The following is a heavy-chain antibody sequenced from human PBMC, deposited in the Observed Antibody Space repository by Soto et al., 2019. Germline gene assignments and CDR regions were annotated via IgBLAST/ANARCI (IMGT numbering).Heavy chain of an antibody. D-gene: IGHD6-13*01. CDR1: GFTFSSFG. Sequence: PGGSLRLSCAASGFTFSSFGIHWVRQAPGKGLEWVAVISYDGIDKNYGDSVKGRFTISRENSKNMVYLQMNSLRIEDTAVYHCAYSSTPFDYWGQGTLVTVSS. V-gene: IGHV3-30*03. J-gene: IGHJ4*02. CDR3: AYSSTPFDY. CDR2: ISYDGIDK.